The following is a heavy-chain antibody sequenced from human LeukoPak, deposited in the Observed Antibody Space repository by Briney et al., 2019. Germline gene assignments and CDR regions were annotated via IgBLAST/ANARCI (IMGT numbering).Heavy chain of an antibody. V-gene: IGHV3-48*03. CDR2: ISSSGSTI. CDR1: GFTFSSYE. CDR3: ARGGVMVATVY. J-gene: IGHJ4*02. D-gene: IGHD5-12*01. Sequence: GGSLRLSCAASGFTFSSYEMNWVRQAPGKGLEWVSYISSSGSTIYYADSVKGRFTISRDNAKNSLYLQMNSLRAEDTAVYYCARGGVMVATVYWGQGTLVTVPS.